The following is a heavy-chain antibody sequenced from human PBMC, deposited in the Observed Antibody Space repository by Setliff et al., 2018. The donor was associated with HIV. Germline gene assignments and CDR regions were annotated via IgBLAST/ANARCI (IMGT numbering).Heavy chain of an antibody. D-gene: IGHD1-7*01. Sequence: GGSLRLSCAASGFTFSSYAMSWVRQAPGKGLEWVSAISGSGGSTYYADSLKGRFTISRDNSKKTLYLQMNSLRAEDTAVYYCAGTGTTGCFDYWGQGTLVTVSS. V-gene: IGHV3-23*01. J-gene: IGHJ4*02. CDR1: GFTFSSYA. CDR2: ISGSGGST. CDR3: AGTGTTGCFDY.